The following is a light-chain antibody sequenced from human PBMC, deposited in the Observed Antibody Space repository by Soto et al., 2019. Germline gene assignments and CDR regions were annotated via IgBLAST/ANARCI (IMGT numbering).Light chain of an antibody. CDR2: SNN. V-gene: IGLV1-44*01. J-gene: IGLJ2*01. CDR3: SSFGGSNDVL. Sequence: QSVLTQPPSASGTPGQRVTISCSGSSSNIGSNTVNWYQQLPGTAPKLLIYSNNQRPSGVPDRFSGSKSGTSASLAISGLQSEDEADYYCSSFGGSNDVLFGGGTKLTVL. CDR1: SSNIGSNT.